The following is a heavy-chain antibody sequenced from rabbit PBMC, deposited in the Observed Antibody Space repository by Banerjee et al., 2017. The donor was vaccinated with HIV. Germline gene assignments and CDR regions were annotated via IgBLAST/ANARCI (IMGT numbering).Heavy chain of an antibody. Sequence: QEQLVESGGGLVKPEGSLKLSCTASGFSFSNKAVMCWVRQAPGKGLEWIACINAVTGKAVYASCAQRENTQNTLYLQLNSLTAADTATYFCARDPAYASSSGYNIPYLWGQGTLVTVS. D-gene: IGHD1-1*01. CDR2: INAVTGKA. J-gene: IGHJ4*01. CDR1: GFSFSNKAV. CDR3: ARDPAYASSSGYNIPYL. V-gene: IGHV1S45*01.